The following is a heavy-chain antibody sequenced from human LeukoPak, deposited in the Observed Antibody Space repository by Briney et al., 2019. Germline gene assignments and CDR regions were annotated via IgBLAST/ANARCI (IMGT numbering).Heavy chain of an antibody. J-gene: IGHJ4*02. V-gene: IGHV4-59*01. D-gene: IGHD2-8*01. CDR3: ARGYYNFDS. CDR2: IDYSGST. Sequence: SETLSLTCTVSGGSISGFYWTWIRQPPGKGLEWIGNIDYSGSTNYHPSLKSRVTISVGTSKKLLSLRLSSVTAADTAVYYCARGYYNFDSWGQGTLVTVSS. CDR1: GGSISGFY.